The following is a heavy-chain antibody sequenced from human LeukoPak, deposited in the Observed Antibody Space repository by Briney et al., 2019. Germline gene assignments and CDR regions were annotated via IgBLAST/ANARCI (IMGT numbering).Heavy chain of an antibody. Sequence: PVKVSCKASGGTFSSYAISWVRQAPGQGLEWMGRIIPIFGTANYAQKFQGRVTITTDEATSTAYMELSSLRPEDTAVYYCARDMADHYYDSSGYYSFDYWGQGTLVTVSS. CDR3: ARDMADHYYDSSGYYSFDY. CDR2: IIPIFGTA. CDR1: GGTFSSYA. V-gene: IGHV1-69*05. D-gene: IGHD3-22*01. J-gene: IGHJ4*02.